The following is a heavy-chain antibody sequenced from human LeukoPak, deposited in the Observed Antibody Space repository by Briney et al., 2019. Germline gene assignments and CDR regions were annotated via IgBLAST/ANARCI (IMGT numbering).Heavy chain of an antibody. J-gene: IGHJ4*02. V-gene: IGHV1-18*01. Sequence: ASVKVSCKASGYTFTSYVISWVRQAPGQGLEWMGWISAYNGNTNYAQSLQGRVTMTTDTSTTTAYMELRSLRSDDTAVYYCARDLGDGSGSRSDYWGQGTLVTVSS. CDR1: GYTFTSYV. CDR2: ISAYNGNT. CDR3: ARDLGDGSGSRSDY. D-gene: IGHD3-10*01.